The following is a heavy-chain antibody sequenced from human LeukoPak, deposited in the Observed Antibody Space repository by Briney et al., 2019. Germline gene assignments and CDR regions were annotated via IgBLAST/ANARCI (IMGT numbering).Heavy chain of an antibody. CDR2: INHSGST. J-gene: IGHJ5*02. D-gene: IGHD4-17*01. Sequence: SETLSLTCAVYGGSFSGYYWSWIRQPPGKGLEWIGEINHSGSTNYNPSLKSRVTISVDTSKNQFSLKLSSVTAADTAVYYCARGLGDYGFWFDPWGQGTLATVSS. V-gene: IGHV4-34*01. CDR3: ARGLGDYGFWFDP. CDR1: GGSFSGYY.